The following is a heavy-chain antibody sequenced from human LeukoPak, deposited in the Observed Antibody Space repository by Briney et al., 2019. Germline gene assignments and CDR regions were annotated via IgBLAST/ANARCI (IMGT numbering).Heavy chain of an antibody. CDR3: AKGPRFWSGYYTPEYYFDY. J-gene: IGHJ4*02. V-gene: IGHV3-33*06. Sequence: PGRSLRLSXAASGFTFRSYGMHWVRQAPGKGLEWVAVIWYDGSNKYYADSVKGRFTISRDNSKNTLYLQMNSLRAEDTAVYYCAKGPRFWSGYYTPEYYFDYWGQGTLVTVSS. CDR2: IWYDGSNK. D-gene: IGHD3-3*01. CDR1: GFTFRSYG.